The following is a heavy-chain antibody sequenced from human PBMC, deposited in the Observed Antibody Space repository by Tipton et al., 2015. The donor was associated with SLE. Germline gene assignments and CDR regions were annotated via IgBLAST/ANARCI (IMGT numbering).Heavy chain of an antibody. CDR3: ARGGFGVTMIVGDAFDI. V-gene: IGHV4-61*02. D-gene: IGHD3-22*01. CDR1: GGSISSGSYY. J-gene: IGHJ3*02. CDR2: IYTSGST. Sequence: TLSLTCTVSGGSISSGSYYWSWIRQPAGKGLEWIGRIYTSGSTNYNPSLKSRVTISVDTSKNQFSLKLSSETAADTAVYYCARGGFGVTMIVGDAFDIWGQGTMVTVSS.